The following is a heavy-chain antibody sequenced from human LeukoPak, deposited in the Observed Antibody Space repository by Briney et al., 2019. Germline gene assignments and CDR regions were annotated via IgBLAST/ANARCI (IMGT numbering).Heavy chain of an antibody. J-gene: IGHJ4*02. V-gene: IGHV3-21*01. CDR2: ISSSSSYI. Sequence: GGSLRLSCAASGFTFSSYSMTWVRQAPGKGLEWVSSISSSSSYIYYADSVKGRFTISRDNAKNSLYLQMNSLRAEDTAVYYCANLLHYDFWSGHDYWGQGTLVTVSS. CDR3: ANLLHYDFWSGHDY. D-gene: IGHD3-3*01. CDR1: GFTFSSYS.